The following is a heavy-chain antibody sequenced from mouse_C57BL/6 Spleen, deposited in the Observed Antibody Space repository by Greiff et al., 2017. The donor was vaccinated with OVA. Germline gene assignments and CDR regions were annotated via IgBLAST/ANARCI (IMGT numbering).Heavy chain of an antibody. CDR2: INPNNGGT. J-gene: IGHJ2*01. V-gene: IGHV1-26*01. CDR1: GYTFTDYY. Sequence: VQLKQSGPELVKPGASVKISCKASGYTFTDYYMNWVKQSHGKSLEWIGDINPNNGGTSYNQKFKGKATLTVDKSSSTAYMELRSLTSEDSAVYYCAQTTVVYFDYWGQGTTLTVSS. CDR3: AQTTVVYFDY. D-gene: IGHD1-1*01.